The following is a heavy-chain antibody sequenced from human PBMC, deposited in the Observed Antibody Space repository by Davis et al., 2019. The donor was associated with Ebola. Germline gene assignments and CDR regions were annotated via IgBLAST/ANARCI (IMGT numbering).Heavy chain of an antibody. CDR1: GFTFDDYG. CDR2: INWNGGTI. J-gene: IGHJ5*02. V-gene: IGHV3-20*01. Sequence: PGGSLRLSCAASGFTFDDYGMSWVRQVTGKGLEWVAGINWNGGTINYADSVEGRFTISRDNAKNSVFLQMNSLRAEDTALYHCTRDYFDSSGFFAWFDPWGQGTLVTVSS. D-gene: IGHD3-22*01. CDR3: TRDYFDSSGFFAWFDP.